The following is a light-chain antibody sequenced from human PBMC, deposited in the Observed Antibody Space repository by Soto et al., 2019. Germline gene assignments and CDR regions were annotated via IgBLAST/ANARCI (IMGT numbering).Light chain of an antibody. V-gene: IGLV2-8*01. CDR2: EVI. J-gene: IGLJ2*01. CDR3: SSYAHSNLA. Sequence: QSVLTQSPSASGSPGQSVTISCTGTSSNIGIFDYVSWYQQHPGKAPKLSIFEVIKRPSGVPDRFSGSKSGNTASLTVSGLQAEDEADYYCSSYAHSNLAVGGGTKLTVL. CDR1: SSNIGIFDY.